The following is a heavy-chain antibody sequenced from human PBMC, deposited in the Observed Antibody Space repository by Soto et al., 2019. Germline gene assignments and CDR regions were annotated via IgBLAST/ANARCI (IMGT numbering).Heavy chain of an antibody. CDR2: IYPGDSDT. CDR1: GYSFTSYW. CDR3: ARFERSHYYGMDV. Sequence: ESLKISCKGSGYSFTSYWIGWVRQMPGKGLEWMGIIYPGDSDTRYSPSFQGQVTISADKSISTAYLQWSSLKASDTAMYYCARFERSHYYGMDVWGQGTTVTLAS. J-gene: IGHJ6*02. D-gene: IGHD3-10*01. V-gene: IGHV5-51*01.